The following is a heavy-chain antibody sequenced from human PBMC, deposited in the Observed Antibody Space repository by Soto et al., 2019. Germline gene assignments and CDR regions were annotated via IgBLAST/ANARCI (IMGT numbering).Heavy chain of an antibody. V-gene: IGHV4-4*02. J-gene: IGHJ4*02. Sequence: TETLSLTCAASGGSISRSNWLSWARQPPGKGLEWIGEIYHSGSTNYNPSLKSRVTISVDKSKNQFSLKLSSVTAADTAVYYCARAPLYSSAPFDYWGQGTLVTVS. D-gene: IGHD6-19*01. CDR3: ARAPLYSSAPFDY. CDR1: GGSISRSNW. CDR2: IYHSGST.